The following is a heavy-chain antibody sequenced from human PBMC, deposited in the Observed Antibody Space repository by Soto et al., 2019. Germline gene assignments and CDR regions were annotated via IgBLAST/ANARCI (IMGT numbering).Heavy chain of an antibody. CDR2: FGGGGGST. V-gene: IGHV3-23*01. J-gene: IGHJ5*02. CDR1: GFTFSSYA. D-gene: IGHD3-10*01. Sequence: GGSLRLSCAASGFTFSSYAMSWVRQAPGKGLEWVSVFGGGGGSTYYADSVKGRFTISRDNSKNTLYLQMNSRRAEDTAVYYCAKDISGTLPGFLFDPWGQGTLVTVSS. CDR3: AKDISGTLPGFLFDP.